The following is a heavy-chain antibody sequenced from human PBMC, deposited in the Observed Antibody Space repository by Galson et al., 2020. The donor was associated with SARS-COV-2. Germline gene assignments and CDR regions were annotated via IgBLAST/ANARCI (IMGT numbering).Heavy chain of an antibody. CDR1: GYSVSTTNY. Sequence: SETLSLTCTVSGYSVSTTNYWGWVRQPPGRGLEWIGSVSPSGTTYYNPSLKSRVTISVDTSKNQFSLRLDSVTAADTALYYCARQGVNMIVLVTVPGWYFDLWGRGTRVTVSS. CDR3: ARQGVNMIVLVTVPGWYFDL. CDR2: VSPSGTT. D-gene: IGHD3-22*01. V-gene: IGHV4-38-2*02. J-gene: IGHJ2*01.